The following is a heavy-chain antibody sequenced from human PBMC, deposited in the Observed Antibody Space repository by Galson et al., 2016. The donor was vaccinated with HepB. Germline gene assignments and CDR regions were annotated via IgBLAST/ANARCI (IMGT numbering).Heavy chain of an antibody. CDR2: IYHSGST. V-gene: IGHV4-4*02. J-gene: IGHJ2*01. Sequence: SETLSLTCAVSGDSISSSNWWSWVRQPPGKGLEWIGEIYHSGSTNYKSSLQSRVTILMDKSKNQFSLWLSSVTAADTAMYYCARDRGGWSGRHSGGMDVWGRGTLVTVSS. CDR1: GDSISSSNW. D-gene: IGHD6-19*01. CDR3: ARDRGGWSGRHSGGMDV.